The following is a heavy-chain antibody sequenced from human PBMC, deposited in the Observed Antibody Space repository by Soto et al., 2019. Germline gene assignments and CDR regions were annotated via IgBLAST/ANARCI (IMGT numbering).Heavy chain of an antibody. Sequence: QVPLVQSGAEVRKPGASVRVSCRASSYTFDAFDIHWVRQATGQGLELMGWMNPYTGETAYTQTFRGRVSMTRDTSVSTAYMELTSLTSEDSAIYFCVRQAGGASTPGDDYWGQGTLVTVSS. V-gene: IGHV1-8*01. J-gene: IGHJ4*02. CDR3: VRQAGGASTPGDDY. D-gene: IGHD2-15*01. CDR1: SYTFDAFD. CDR2: MNPYTGET.